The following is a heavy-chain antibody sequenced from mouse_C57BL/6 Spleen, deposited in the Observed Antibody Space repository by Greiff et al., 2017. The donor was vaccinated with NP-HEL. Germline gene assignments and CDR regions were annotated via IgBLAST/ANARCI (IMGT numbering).Heavy chain of an antibody. V-gene: IGHV1-55*01. Sequence: QVQLQQPGAELVKPGASVKMSCKASGYTFTSYWITWVKQRPGQGLEWIGDIYPGSGSTNYNEKFKSKATLTVDTSSSTAYMQLSSLTSEDSAVYYCARRYYGSSRYYFDYWGQGTTLTVSS. J-gene: IGHJ2*01. CDR1: GYTFTSYW. CDR2: IYPGSGST. D-gene: IGHD1-1*01. CDR3: ARRYYGSSRYYFDY.